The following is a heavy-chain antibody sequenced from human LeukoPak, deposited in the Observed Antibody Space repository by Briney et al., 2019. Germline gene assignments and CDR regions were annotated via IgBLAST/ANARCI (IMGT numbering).Heavy chain of an antibody. CDR2: ISGSGGST. D-gene: IGHD1-1*01. CDR3: ARESSGRGPLDY. V-gene: IGHV3-23*01. Sequence: ETLSLTCTVSGGSISSSSYYWGWIRQPPGKGLEWVSAISGSGGSTYYADSVKGRFTISRDNSKNTLYLQMNSLRAEDTAVYYCARESSGRGPLDYWGQGTLVTVSS. J-gene: IGHJ4*02. CDR1: GGSISSSSYY.